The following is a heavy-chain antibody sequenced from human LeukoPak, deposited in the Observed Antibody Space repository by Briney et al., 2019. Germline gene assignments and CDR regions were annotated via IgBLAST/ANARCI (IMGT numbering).Heavy chain of an antibody. V-gene: IGHV3-23*01. D-gene: IGHD4-17*01. CDR3: AKDLDYGDYPDY. Sequence: PSETLSLTCTVSGGSISSSSYYWGWIRQPPGKGLERVSAISGSGGSTYYADSVKGRFTISRDNSKNTLYLQMNSLRAEDTAVYYCAKDLDYGDYPDYWGQGTLVTVSS. J-gene: IGHJ4*02. CDR2: ISGSGGST. CDR1: GGSISSSSYY.